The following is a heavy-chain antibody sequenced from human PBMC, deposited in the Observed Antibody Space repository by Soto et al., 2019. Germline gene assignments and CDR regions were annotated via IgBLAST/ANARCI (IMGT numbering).Heavy chain of an antibody. Sequence: GKGLEWIGEVKHSGNINYNPSLKTRLTVSVDTSKNQFSLKLSSMTAADTAMYYCFFVRAVDGIRGSVPVSAFLLNRSSDL. CDR2: VKHSGNI. CDR3: FFVRAVDGIRGSVPVSAFLLNRSSDL. V-gene: IGHV4-34*01. J-gene: IGHJ2*01. D-gene: IGHD3-3*01.